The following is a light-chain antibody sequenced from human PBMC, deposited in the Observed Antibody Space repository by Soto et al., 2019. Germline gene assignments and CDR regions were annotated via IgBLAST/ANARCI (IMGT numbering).Light chain of an antibody. J-gene: IGKJ5*01. V-gene: IGKV1-33*01. CDR3: QQYNSPIT. CDR2: DAS. Sequence: DIQMTQSPSSLSASLGYRVTITCQASQDISNYLNWYQQKPGKAPKLLIYDASSLDSGVPSRFSGSGCRTEFTLTISRLHPDDFATYYCQQYNSPITSGQGTRLEIK. CDR1: QDISNY.